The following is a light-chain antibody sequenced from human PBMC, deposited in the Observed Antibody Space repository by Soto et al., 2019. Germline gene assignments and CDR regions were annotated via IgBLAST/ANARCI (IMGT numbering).Light chain of an antibody. CDR1: SSDVGSYDH. CDR3: IAYTGSSTSDV. Sequence: QSVLTQPASVSGSPGQSITISFSGTSSDVGSYDHVAWYQQFPGKTPKLMIYEVSNRPSGVSSRFSGSKSGNTASLTISGLQAEAEADYYCIAYTGSSTSDVLGXGTKVTVL. CDR2: EVS. J-gene: IGLJ1*01. V-gene: IGLV2-14*01.